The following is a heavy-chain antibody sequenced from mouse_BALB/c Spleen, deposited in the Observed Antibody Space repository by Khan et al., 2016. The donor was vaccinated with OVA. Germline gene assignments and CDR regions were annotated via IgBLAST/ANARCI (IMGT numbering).Heavy chain of an antibody. CDR3: ARVHGGDFDY. V-gene: IGHV3-2*02. CDR1: GYSITSDYA. CDR2: ISYSGNT. Sequence: EVQLQESGPGLVKPSQSLSLTGTVTGYSITSDYAWNWIRRFPGNKLEWLGYISYSGNTKYNPSLKSRISVTRDTSKNQFFLQLNSVTTEDTATYYCARVHGGDFDYWGQGTTLTVSS. J-gene: IGHJ2*01.